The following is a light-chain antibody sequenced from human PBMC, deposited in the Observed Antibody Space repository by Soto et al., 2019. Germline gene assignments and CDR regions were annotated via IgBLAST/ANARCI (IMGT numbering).Light chain of an antibody. CDR3: QQRDTWPPFT. J-gene: IGKJ3*01. CDR1: QNIRNH. V-gene: IGKV3-11*01. CDR2: DAS. Sequence: EIVLTQSPATLSLSPGERATLSCRASQNIRNHLAWYQHKSGESPRLLISDASIRATGVPVRFSGSGSGTDFTLTISSLEPEDSAVYYCQQRDTWPPFTIGPGTKVDIK.